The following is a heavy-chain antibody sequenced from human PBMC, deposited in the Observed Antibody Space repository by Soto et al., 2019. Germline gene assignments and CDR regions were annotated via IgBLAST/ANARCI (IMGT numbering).Heavy chain of an antibody. CDR2: ISGDGGST. CDR1: GFTFDDYA. J-gene: IGHJ4*02. Sequence: GGSLRLSCAASGFTFDDYAMHWVRQAPGKGLEWVSLISGDGGSTYYADSVKGRFTISRDNSKNSLYLQMNSLRTEDTALYYCANPNWGWSEERHYFDYWGQGTLVTVSS. D-gene: IGHD7-27*01. V-gene: IGHV3-43*02. CDR3: ANPNWGWSEERHYFDY.